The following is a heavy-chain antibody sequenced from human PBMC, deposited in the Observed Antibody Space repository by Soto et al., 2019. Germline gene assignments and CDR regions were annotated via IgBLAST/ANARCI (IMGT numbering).Heavy chain of an antibody. D-gene: IGHD3-22*01. Sequence: GGSLRLSCAASGFTFSSYAMSWVRQAPGKGLEWVSAISGSGGSTYYADSVKGRFTISRDNSKNTLYLQMNSLRAEDTAVYYCAKATPYYYDSSGYYTNYYYYGMDVWGQGTTVTVSS. J-gene: IGHJ6*02. CDR3: AKATPYYYDSSGYYTNYYYYGMDV. CDR1: GFTFSSYA. CDR2: ISGSGGST. V-gene: IGHV3-23*01.